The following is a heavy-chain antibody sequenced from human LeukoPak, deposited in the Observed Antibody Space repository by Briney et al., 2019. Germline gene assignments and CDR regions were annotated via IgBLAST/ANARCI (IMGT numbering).Heavy chain of an antibody. V-gene: IGHV4-30-4*08. Sequence: PSETLSLTCTVSGGSISSGDYYWSWIRQPPGKGLEWIGYTYHSGSTYYNPSLKSRLTMSIDTSKNHFSLKLNSVTAADTAVYYCARDKGGLSFVDYWGQGTLVTVSS. CDR1: GGSISSGDYY. J-gene: IGHJ4*02. D-gene: IGHD3-16*02. CDR3: ARDKGGLSFVDY. CDR2: TYHSGST.